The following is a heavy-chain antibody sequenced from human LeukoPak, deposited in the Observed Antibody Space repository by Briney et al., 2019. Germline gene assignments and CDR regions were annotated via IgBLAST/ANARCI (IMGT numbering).Heavy chain of an antibody. CDR3: AGGYSGYDYVIGCVDY. J-gene: IGHJ4*02. CDR1: GYTFTDYW. D-gene: IGHD5-12*01. CDR2: IYPGDSDT. Sequence: GDPLNICCAAAGYTFTDYWSGCVRQTREKLLEWMGIIYPGDSDTSYSPSFQGQVTITADKSLSTAYLQWSSLKASDTAMYCCAGGYSGYDYVIGCVDYWGERTLVTVSS. V-gene: IGHV5-51*01.